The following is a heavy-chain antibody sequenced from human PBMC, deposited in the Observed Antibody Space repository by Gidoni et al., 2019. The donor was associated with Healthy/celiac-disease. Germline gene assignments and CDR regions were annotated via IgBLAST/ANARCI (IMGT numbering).Heavy chain of an antibody. CDR3: ARQGRYYDSSGYYREDYYYYYGMDV. D-gene: IGHD3-22*01. V-gene: IGHV4-39*01. CDR1: GGSISSSSYY. J-gene: IGHJ6*02. CDR2: IYYSGST. Sequence: QLQLQESGPGLVKPSETLSLTCTVSGGSISSSSYYWGWIRQPPGKGLEWIGSIYYSGSTYYNPSLKSRVTISVDTSKNQFSLKLSSVTAADTAVYYCARQGRYYDSSGYYREDYYYYYGMDVWGQGTTVTVSS.